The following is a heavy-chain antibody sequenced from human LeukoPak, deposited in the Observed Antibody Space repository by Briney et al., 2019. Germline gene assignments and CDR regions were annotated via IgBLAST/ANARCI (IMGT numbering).Heavy chain of an antibody. J-gene: IGHJ5*02. Sequence: SETLSLTCTVSGGSISSYYWDWLRQPPGKGLEWIGYIHSSGSTSYNPSLKSRVTISVDTSKNQFSLKLSSVTAADTAVYYCARAGYSHTCFDPWGQGTLVTVSS. CDR1: GGSISSYY. CDR3: ARAGYSHTCFDP. V-gene: IGHV4-59*01. D-gene: IGHD6-13*01. CDR2: IHSSGST.